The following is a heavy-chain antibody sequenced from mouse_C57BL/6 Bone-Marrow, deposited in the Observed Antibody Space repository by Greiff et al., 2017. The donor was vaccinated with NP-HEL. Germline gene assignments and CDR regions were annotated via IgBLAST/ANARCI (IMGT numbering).Heavy chain of an antibody. CDR3: ARKGDYDGWFAY. V-gene: IGHV2-2*01. D-gene: IGHD2-4*01. J-gene: IGHJ3*01. CDR2: IWSGGST. Sequence: QVQLQQSGPGLVQPSQSLSITCTVSGFSLTSYGVHWVRQSPGKGLEWLGVIWSGGSTDYNAAFLSRLSISKDNSKSQVFFEMTSLQADATAIYYCARKGDYDGWFAYWGQGTLVTVSA. CDR1: GFSLTSYG.